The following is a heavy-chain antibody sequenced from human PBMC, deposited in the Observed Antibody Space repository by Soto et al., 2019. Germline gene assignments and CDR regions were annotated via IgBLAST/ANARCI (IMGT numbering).Heavy chain of an antibody. Sequence: VGSLRLSCAASGFTFSSYAMSWVRQAPGKGLEWVSTVSGSANSTYYADSVKGRFTISRDNSKNTLYLQMNSLIAEDTAVYFCAKQLYCSSTNCYTAVDYWGQGTLVTVSS. CDR3: AKQLYCSSTNCYTAVDY. CDR2: VSGSANST. D-gene: IGHD2-2*02. CDR1: GFTFSSYA. V-gene: IGHV3-23*01. J-gene: IGHJ4*02.